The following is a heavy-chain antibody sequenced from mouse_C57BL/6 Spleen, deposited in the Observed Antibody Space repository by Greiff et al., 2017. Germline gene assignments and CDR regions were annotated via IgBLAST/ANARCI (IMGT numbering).Heavy chain of an antibody. V-gene: IGHV1-26*01. CDR3: ARSTSSYSNYGAMDY. CDR1: GYTFTDYY. J-gene: IGHJ4*01. D-gene: IGHD2-5*01. CDR2: INPNNGGT. Sequence: EVQLQQSGPELVKPGASVKISCKASGYTFTDYYMNWVKQSHGKSLEWIGDINPNNGGTSYNQKFKGKATLTVDKSSSTAYMELRSLTSEDSAVYYCARSTSSYSNYGAMDYWGQGPSVTVSS.